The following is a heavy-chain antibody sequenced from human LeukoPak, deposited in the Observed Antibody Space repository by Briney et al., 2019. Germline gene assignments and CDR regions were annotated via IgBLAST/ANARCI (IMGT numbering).Heavy chain of an antibody. D-gene: IGHD1-1*01. Sequence: PGGSLRLSCAASGFTFNSSDMSWVRQAPGSGLEWVSSIRHSDSNTYYADSVMGRFTISRDNSKNTLYLQMNSLSAEDTAVYYCAKRGNPTVGHHYLDVWGKGTTVSVSS. CDR2: IRHSDSNT. J-gene: IGHJ6*03. CDR1: GFTFNSSD. V-gene: IGHV3-23*05. CDR3: AKRGNPTVGHHYLDV.